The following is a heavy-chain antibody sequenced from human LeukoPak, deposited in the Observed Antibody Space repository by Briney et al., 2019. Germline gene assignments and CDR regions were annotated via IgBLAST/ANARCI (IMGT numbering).Heavy chain of an antibody. Sequence: SETLSLTCTVSGGAISNYYWSWIRQPPGKGLKWIGNIYYSGYTTYSPSLRSRVTISVDTSKNQFSLKLSSVTAADTAVYYCARETSQKGAHYMDVWGKGTTITISS. CDR2: IYYSGYT. D-gene: IGHD3-16*01. CDR3: ARETSQKGAHYMDV. CDR1: GGAISNYY. J-gene: IGHJ6*03. V-gene: IGHV4-59*01.